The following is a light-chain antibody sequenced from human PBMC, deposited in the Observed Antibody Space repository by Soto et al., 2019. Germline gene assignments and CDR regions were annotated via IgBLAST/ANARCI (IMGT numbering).Light chain of an antibody. CDR1: QIVTSSY. CDR2: GAS. V-gene: IGKV3-20*01. CDR3: HQLNTYPQLT. Sequence: EIVLTQSPGTLYLSPVERATLFCRAIQIVTSSYLAGWQQKPGQAPRLLIYGASTRATGIPDRFSGSGSGTEFTLTISSLQPEDFATYYCHQLNTYPQLTFGGGTKVDI. J-gene: IGKJ4*01.